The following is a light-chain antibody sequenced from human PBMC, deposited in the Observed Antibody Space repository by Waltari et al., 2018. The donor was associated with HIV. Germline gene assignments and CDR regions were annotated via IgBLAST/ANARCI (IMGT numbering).Light chain of an antibody. V-gene: IGLV1-47*01. Sequence: QSVLTQPPSASGTHGQTVTISCSGSSSNIGNTYVFWYQQLPGTAPKPLIFRNNERPPGVPDRFSGSKSGTSASLVISGLRSEDEAAYYCAAWDDSLSAWVLGGGTNLTVL. CDR2: RNN. J-gene: IGLJ3*02. CDR3: AAWDDSLSAWV. CDR1: SSNIGNTY.